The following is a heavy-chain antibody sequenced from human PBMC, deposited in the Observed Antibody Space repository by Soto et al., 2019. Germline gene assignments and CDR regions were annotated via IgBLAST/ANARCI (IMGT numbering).Heavy chain of an antibody. CDR1: GCSISSSSYY. V-gene: IGHV4-39*01. Sequence: QLQLQESGPGLVKPSETLSLTCTVSGCSISSSSYYWGWIRQPPGKGLEWIGSIYYSGSTYYNPSLKSRVTISVDTSKNQFSLKLSSVTAADTAVYFCARAYCSGGSCYTQYYFDYWGQGALVTVSS. CDR2: IYYSGST. J-gene: IGHJ4*02. D-gene: IGHD2-15*01. CDR3: ARAYCSGGSCYTQYYFDY.